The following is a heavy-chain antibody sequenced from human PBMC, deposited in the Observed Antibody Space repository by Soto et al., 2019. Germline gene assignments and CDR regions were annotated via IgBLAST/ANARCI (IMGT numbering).Heavy chain of an antibody. CDR3: ATDEAVWNTAMTRYVSHYFDY. D-gene: IGHD5-18*01. CDR2: IDPEDGER. J-gene: IGHJ4*02. CDR1: PDRLSELS. Sequence: ASVEVSGKVPPDRLSELSINWVRQAPQKALQWMGGIDPEDGERIYAPKFQDRFTMTEDTSTDTAYMELTSLRSEDTGIYYCATDEAVWNTAMTRYVSHYFDYWGQGTLVTVSS. V-gene: IGHV1-24*01.